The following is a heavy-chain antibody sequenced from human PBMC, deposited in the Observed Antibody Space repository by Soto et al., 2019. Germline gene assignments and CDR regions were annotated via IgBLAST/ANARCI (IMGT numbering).Heavy chain of an antibody. V-gene: IGHV1-18*01. CDR1: GYTFSNFG. Sequence: QVQLVQSGAEVMTPGASVKVSCKASGYTFSNFGLSWVRQAPGQGLEWMGWISGYNGNTNSAERFQGRVTMPTDTSTSTAYMEVRSLTSDDTAVYYCARDKGYGFGWSSSSGMDVWGQGTTVTVSS. CDR2: ISGYNGNT. D-gene: IGHD5-18*01. CDR3: ARDKGYGFGWSSSSGMDV. J-gene: IGHJ6*02.